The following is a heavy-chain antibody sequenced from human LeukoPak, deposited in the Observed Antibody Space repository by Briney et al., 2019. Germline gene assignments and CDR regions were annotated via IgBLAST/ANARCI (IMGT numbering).Heavy chain of an antibody. D-gene: IGHD3-10*01. J-gene: IGHJ6*02. Sequence: GGSLRLSCAASGFTFNSYDMHWVRQATGKGLEWVSTIGSSGDTYYPGSVKGRFTISRESAKNSLYLQMTSLRAGDTAVYYCARAGRYYHGSGSLGSYYSYGMDVWGQGTMVTVSS. CDR3: ARAGRYYHGSGSLGSYYSYGMDV. CDR1: GFTFNSYD. CDR2: IGSSGDT. V-gene: IGHV3-13*01.